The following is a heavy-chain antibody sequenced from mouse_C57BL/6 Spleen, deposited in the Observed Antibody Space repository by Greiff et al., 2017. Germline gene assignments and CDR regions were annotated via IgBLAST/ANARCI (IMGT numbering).Heavy chain of an antibody. J-gene: IGHJ2*01. V-gene: IGHV1-80*01. Sequence: VQLQQSGAELVKPGASVKISCKASGYAFSSYWMNWVKQRPGKGLEWIGQIYPGDGDTNYNGKFKGKATLTADKSSSTAYMPLSSLTSEDSAVYFCARGGGFGGNFDYWGQGTTLTVSS. CDR3: ARGGGFGGNFDY. CDR2: IYPGDGDT. CDR1: GYAFSSYW.